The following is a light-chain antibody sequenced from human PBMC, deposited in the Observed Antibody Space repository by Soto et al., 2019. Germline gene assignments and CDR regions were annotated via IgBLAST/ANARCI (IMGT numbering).Light chain of an antibody. CDR1: QSISSN. CDR2: GAS. V-gene: IGKV3-15*01. Sequence: EIVMTQSPATLSVSPGERATLSCRASQSISSNLAWYQQKPGQAPRLLIYGASNRATGIPATFSGSVSGTEFTLTISSLQSEDFAIYYCQQYNNWPFTFGPGTKVDIK. CDR3: QQYNNWPFT. J-gene: IGKJ3*01.